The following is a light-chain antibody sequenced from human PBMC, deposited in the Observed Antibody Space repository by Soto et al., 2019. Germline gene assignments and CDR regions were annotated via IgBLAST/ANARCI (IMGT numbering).Light chain of an antibody. Sequence: EIVLTQSPGTLSLSPGERATLSCRASQTVNSSYLAWFQQKPGQAPTLLIFGASTRATGIPDRFSGSGSGTDFTLTISRLEPEDFAVYYCQQYGSSPRTFGQGTKVDIK. CDR1: QTVNSSY. CDR2: GAS. V-gene: IGKV3-20*01. CDR3: QQYGSSPRT. J-gene: IGKJ1*01.